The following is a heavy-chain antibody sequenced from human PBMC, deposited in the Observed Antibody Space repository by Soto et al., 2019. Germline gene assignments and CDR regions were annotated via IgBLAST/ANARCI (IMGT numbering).Heavy chain of an antibody. V-gene: IGHV3-11*01. CDR3: AREPVDYGMDV. CDR1: GFNLSDYY. Sequence: QVELVESGGGLVKPGGSLRLSCAGSGFNLSDYYMTWIRQTPGKGLEWVSYIRTSGLTISYADSVTGRFTVSRDNAKNSLYLHMNSLRVEDTAVYYCAREPVDYGMDVWGQGTTVTVSS. CDR2: IRTSGLTI. J-gene: IGHJ6*02.